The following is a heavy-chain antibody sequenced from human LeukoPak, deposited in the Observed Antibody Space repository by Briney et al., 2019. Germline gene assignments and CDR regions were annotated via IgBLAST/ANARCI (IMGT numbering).Heavy chain of an antibody. Sequence: PSETLSLTCAVSGYSISSGYYWGWIRQPPGKGLEWIGSIYHSGSTYYNPSLKSRVTISVDTSKNQFSLKLSSVTAADTAVYYCAARPYGSWYXYMDVWGKGTTVTVSS. J-gene: IGHJ6*03. CDR1: GYSISSGYY. D-gene: IGHD3-10*01. CDR2: IYHSGST. V-gene: IGHV4-38-2*01. CDR3: AARPYGSWYXYMDV.